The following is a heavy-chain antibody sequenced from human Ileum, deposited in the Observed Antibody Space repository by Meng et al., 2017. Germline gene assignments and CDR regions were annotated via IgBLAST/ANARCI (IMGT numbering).Heavy chain of an antibody. J-gene: IGHJ4*02. CDR1: GGSISSSSHC. CDR3: ARDRDSSDYYPY. CDR2: ICYSGNT. D-gene: IGHD3-22*01. V-gene: IGHV4-39*07. Sequence: QLRLQESGPGLVKPSETLSLMCTVSGGSISSSSHCCDWIRQPPGKGLEWIGSICYSGNTYYNPSLKSRLTISVDTSKNQFSLKLSSVTAADTAVYYCARDRDSSDYYPYWGQGTLVTVSS.